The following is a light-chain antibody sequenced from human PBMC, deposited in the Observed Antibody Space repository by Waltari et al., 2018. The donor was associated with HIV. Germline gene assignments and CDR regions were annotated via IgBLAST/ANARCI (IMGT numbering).Light chain of an antibody. CDR2: DNN. CDR3: GTWDSSLSGVV. V-gene: IGLV1-51*01. J-gene: IGLJ2*01. Sequence: QSVLTQPPSVSAAPGQKVTIPCSGSSPNLGKNFVSWFKQLPGTAPKLLIYDNNKRPSGIPDRFSGSKSGTSATLGITGLQTGDEADYYCGTWDSSLSGVVFGGGTKLTVL. CDR1: SPNLGKNF.